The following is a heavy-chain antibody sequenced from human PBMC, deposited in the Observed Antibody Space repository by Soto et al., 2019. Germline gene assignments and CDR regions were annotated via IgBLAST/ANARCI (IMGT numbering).Heavy chain of an antibody. J-gene: IGHJ4*02. CDR2: ISYDGSNK. CDR1: GFTFSSYA. V-gene: IGHV3-30-3*01. CDR3: ARDSGSYYGAFFDY. Sequence: GGSLRLSCAASGFTFSSYAMHWVRQAPGKGLEWVAVISYDGSNKYYADSVKGRFTISRDNSKNTLYLQMNSLRAEDTAVYYCARDSGSYYGAFFDYWGQGTLVTVSS. D-gene: IGHD1-26*01.